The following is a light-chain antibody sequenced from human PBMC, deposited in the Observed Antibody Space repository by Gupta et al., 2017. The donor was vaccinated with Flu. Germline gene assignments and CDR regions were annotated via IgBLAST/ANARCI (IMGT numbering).Light chain of an antibody. CDR2: EVT. CDR1: SSDVGGYDL. V-gene: IGLV2-14*01. CDR3: GSVTVTRTYV. J-gene: IGLJ1*01. Sequence: QSALTQPASVSGSPGQSITISCTGTSSDVGGYDLVSWYQQHPGKAPKLIIYEVTNRPSGVSTRFSGSKSANTASLTVSGLQAEDEAEYYCGSVTVTRTYVFGTGTKVTVL.